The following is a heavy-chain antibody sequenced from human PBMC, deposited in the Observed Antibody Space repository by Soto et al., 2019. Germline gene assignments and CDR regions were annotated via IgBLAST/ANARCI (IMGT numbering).Heavy chain of an antibody. CDR2: KYYSGAT. CDR1: GGSIRGDYY. J-gene: IGHJ6*02. CDR3: ARGRPNYFYYGLDV. V-gene: IGHV4-30-4*01. Sequence: ASETLSLTCTVSGGSIRGDYYWAWVRQFPGGGLQWMGYKYYSGATDSDPSLERRVSFSVDMSKNQFSLNLTSVAVADTAVYYCARGRPNYFYYGLDVWGQGIPVTVSS.